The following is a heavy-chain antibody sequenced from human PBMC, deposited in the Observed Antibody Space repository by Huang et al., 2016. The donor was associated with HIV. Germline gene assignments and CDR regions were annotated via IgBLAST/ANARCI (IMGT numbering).Heavy chain of an antibody. CDR2: IYPRDSET. D-gene: IGHD5-18*01. CDR1: GYGFCSYW. J-gene: IGHJ4*02. Sequence: EVLLVQSGAELKEPGESLKISCTASGYGFCSYWIGWVRQKAGKGLEGMGIIYPRDSETKYSPSFDGQVTISADKSTRTAYLQWESLKAPDTAIYFCARQVDGFRSHFDFWGQGTLVSVSS. CDR3: ARQVDGFRSHFDF. V-gene: IGHV5-51*01.